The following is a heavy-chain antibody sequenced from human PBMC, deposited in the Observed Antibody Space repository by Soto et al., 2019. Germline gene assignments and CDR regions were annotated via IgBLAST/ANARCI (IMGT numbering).Heavy chain of an antibody. D-gene: IGHD4-17*01. Sequence: QVQLVQSGAEVKKPGSSVKVSCKASGGTFSSYAISWVRQAPGQGLEWMGGIIPIFGTANYAQKFQGRVTITADESTSTAYMELSSLRSEDTAVYYCATDTVTTQTTYDYYYGMDVWGQGTTVTVSS. V-gene: IGHV1-69*01. CDR1: GGTFSSYA. CDR3: ATDTVTTQTTYDYYYGMDV. CDR2: IIPIFGTA. J-gene: IGHJ6*02.